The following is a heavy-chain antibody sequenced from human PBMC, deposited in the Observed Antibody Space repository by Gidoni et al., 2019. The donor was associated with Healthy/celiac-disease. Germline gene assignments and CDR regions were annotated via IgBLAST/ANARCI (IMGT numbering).Heavy chain of an antibody. CDR2: ST. V-gene: IGHV4-30-2*05. D-gene: IGHD3-10*01. Sequence: STYYNPSLKSRVTISVDTSKNQFSLKLSSVTAADTAVYYCARFWRRVLWFGETYNWFDPWGQGTLVTVSS. J-gene: IGHJ5*02. CDR3: ARFWRRVLWFGETYNWFDP.